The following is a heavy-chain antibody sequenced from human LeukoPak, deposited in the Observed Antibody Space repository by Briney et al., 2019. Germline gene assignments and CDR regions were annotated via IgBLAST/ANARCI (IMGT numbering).Heavy chain of an antibody. Sequence: PSETLSLTCTVSGGSISSSSYYWGWIRQPPGKGLEWIGSIYYSGSTYYNPSLKSRVTISVDTSKNQFSLKLSSVTAADTAAYYCARSYYCDSSGYYSCLGYWGQGTLVTVSS. J-gene: IGHJ4*02. CDR3: ARSYYCDSSGYYSCLGY. CDR1: GGSISSSSYY. V-gene: IGHV4-39*01. D-gene: IGHD3-22*01. CDR2: IYYSGST.